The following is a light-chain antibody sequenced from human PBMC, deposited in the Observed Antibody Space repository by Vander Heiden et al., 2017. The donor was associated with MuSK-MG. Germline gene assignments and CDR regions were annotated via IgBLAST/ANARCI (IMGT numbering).Light chain of an antibody. CDR1: SPNIGAGYD. J-gene: IGLJ3*02. CDR3: QSYDSSLSGLV. CDR2: GNR. Sequence: QSVLTQPPPVSGAPAQRVTISCTGSSPNIGAGYDVHWYQHLPGTAPKLLIYGNRNRPSGVPGRFSCSKSGTSASLAITGLQAEDEADYYCQSYDSSLSGLVFGGGTKLTVL. V-gene: IGLV1-40*01.